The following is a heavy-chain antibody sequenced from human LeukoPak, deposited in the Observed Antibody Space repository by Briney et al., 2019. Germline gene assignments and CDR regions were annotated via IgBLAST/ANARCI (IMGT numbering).Heavy chain of an antibody. CDR1: AFTFSSYG. CDR2: IRYDGSNK. CDR3: ARVGFYGIAAAY. J-gene: IGHJ4*02. D-gene: IGHD6-13*01. V-gene: IGHV3-30*02. Sequence: PGGSLRLSCAASAFTFSSYGMHWVRQAPGKGLEWVAFIRYDGSNKYYADSVKGRFTISRDNSRNTLYLQMNSLRAEDTAVYYCARVGFYGIAAAYWGQGTLVTVSS.